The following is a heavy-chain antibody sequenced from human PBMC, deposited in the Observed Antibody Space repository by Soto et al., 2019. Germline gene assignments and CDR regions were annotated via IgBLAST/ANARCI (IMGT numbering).Heavy chain of an antibody. J-gene: IGHJ6*02. CDR1: GGSFSGYY. D-gene: IGHD3-10*01. CDR2: INHSGST. CDR3: ARGGGYGSGSYYNERGMDV. V-gene: IGHV4-34*01. Sequence: SETLSLTCAVYGGSFSGYYWSWIRQPPGKGLEWIGEINHSGSTNYNPSLKSRVTISVDTSKNQFSLKLSSVTAADTAVYYCARGGGYGSGSYYNERGMDVWGQGTTVTVSS.